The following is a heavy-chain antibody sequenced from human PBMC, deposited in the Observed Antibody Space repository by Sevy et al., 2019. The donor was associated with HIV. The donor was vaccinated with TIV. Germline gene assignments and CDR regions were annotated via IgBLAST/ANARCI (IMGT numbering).Heavy chain of an antibody. J-gene: IGHJ3*02. Sequence: GGSLRLSCAASGFTFSSYWMSWVRQAPGKGLEWVANIKQDGSEKYYVDSVKGRFTISRDNAKNSLYLQMNSLRAEDTAMYYCARSFRLVGATDAFDIWGQGTMVTVSS. CDR2: IKQDGSEK. CDR1: GFTFSSYW. D-gene: IGHD1-26*01. CDR3: ARSFRLVGATDAFDI. V-gene: IGHV3-7*03.